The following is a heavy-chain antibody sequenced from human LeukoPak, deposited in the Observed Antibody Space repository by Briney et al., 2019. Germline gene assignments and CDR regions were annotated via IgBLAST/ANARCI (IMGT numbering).Heavy chain of an antibody. Sequence: GGSLRLSCAASGFTFSSHSMNWVRQAPGKGLEWVSSISSSSSYIYYADSVKGRFTISRDNAKNSLYLQMNSLRAEDTAVYYCAREGYDILTGDAFDIWGQGTMVTVSS. D-gene: IGHD3-9*01. CDR2: ISSSSSYI. J-gene: IGHJ3*02. V-gene: IGHV3-21*01. CDR1: GFTFSSHS. CDR3: AREGYDILTGDAFDI.